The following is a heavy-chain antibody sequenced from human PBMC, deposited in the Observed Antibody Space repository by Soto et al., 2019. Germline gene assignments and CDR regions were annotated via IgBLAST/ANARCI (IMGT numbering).Heavy chain of an antibody. CDR1: GASVSSGAYY. CDR2: IYESGYT. J-gene: IGHJ5*02. Sequence: SETLSLTCTVSGASVSSGAYYWGWVRQRPGRGLEWIGYIYESGYTYYNTSLKSRLTISLDRSNNQFSLGLTSVTAADTAVYYCVRALRHTAMVYPWFDPRGQGTLVTV. D-gene: IGHD5-18*01. V-gene: IGHV4-31*03. CDR3: VRALRHTAMVYPWFDP.